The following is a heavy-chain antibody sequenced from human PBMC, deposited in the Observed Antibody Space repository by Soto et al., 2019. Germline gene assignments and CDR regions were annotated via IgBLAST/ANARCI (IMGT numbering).Heavy chain of an antibody. J-gene: IGHJ6*02. CDR2: IHYSGSI. D-gene: IGHD2-21*02. V-gene: IGHV4-30-4*01. CDR1: GGSISTDHYH. Sequence: SETLSLTCTVSGGSISTDHYHWTWIRQAPGKGLEWIGYIHYSGSIQFNPSLQSRVSMSVDTSKNLFSLRLSSVTAADTDVYFCAREDDGGDRDYYGLDVWGQGTTVTVSS. CDR3: AREDDGGDRDYYGLDV.